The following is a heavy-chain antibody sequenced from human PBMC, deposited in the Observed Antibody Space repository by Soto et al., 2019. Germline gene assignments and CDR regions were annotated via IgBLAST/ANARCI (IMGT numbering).Heavy chain of an antibody. D-gene: IGHD1-1*01. CDR1: GDTFTSYD. J-gene: IGHJ4*02. CDR3: ARRAETNGWNGFGADKYYFDF. CDR2: MNPNTGNS. V-gene: IGHV1-8*01. Sequence: GDSVKVSCKAFGDTFTSYDIYWVRQATGQGLEWMGWMNPNTGNSAYAQKFQGRVTVTSDTSINTVHMELSSLRSEDTAVYYCARRAETNGWNGFGADKYYFDFWGQGTLVTVSS.